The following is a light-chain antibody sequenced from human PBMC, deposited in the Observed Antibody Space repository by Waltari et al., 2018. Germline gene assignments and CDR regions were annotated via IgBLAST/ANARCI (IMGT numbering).Light chain of an antibody. CDR1: QRVGSS. V-gene: IGKV3-20*01. CDR2: GAS. CDR3: QHYVRLPAT. J-gene: IGKJ1*01. Sequence: EIVLTQSPGTLSLSPGERATLSCRASQRVGSSLAWYQQKPGQAPRLLIYGASSRATGIPDRFSGSGSGTDFSLTISRLEPEDFAVYYCQHYVRLPATFGQGTKVEIK.